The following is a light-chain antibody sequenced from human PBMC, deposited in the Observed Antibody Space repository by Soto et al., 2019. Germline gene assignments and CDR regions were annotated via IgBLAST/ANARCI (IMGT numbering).Light chain of an antibody. Sequence: EIVLTHSPGTLYFSPGERATLSCRASQNVRKNLAWYQQKPGQAPRLLIYDAYNRATGIPPRFSGSGSGTDFTLTISSLEPEDSAVYYCQQRHMWPITFGQGTLLE. CDR1: QNVRKN. V-gene: IGKV3-11*01. CDR3: QQRHMWPIT. J-gene: IGKJ5*01. CDR2: DAY.